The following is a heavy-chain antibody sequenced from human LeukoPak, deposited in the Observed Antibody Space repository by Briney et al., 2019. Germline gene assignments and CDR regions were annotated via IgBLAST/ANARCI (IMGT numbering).Heavy chain of an antibody. D-gene: IGHD3-22*01. V-gene: IGHV4-31*03. CDR2: IYYSGST. CDR1: GGSISSGGYY. Sequence: SQTLSLTCTVSGGSISSGGYYWSWIRQHPGKGLEWIGYIYYSGSTYYNPPLKSRVTISVDTSKNQFSLKLSSVTAADTAVYYCARGPYYYDSSGYFHWGQGTLVTVSS. CDR3: ARGPYYYDSSGYFH. J-gene: IGHJ4*02.